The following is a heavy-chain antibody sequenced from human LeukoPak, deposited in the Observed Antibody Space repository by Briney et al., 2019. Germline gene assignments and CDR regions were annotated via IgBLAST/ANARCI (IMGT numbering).Heavy chain of an antibody. CDR2: IYSGGDT. CDR1: GLTVSSNC. V-gene: IGHV3-53*01. Sequence: PGGSLRLSCAASGLTVSSNCMSWVRQAPGKGLEWVSFIYSGGDTYYADSVKGRFTISRDNSKNTFHLQMNSLRAEDTAVYYCAKGARGYFDYWGQGTLVTVSS. CDR3: AKGARGYFDY. J-gene: IGHJ4*02. D-gene: IGHD3-10*01.